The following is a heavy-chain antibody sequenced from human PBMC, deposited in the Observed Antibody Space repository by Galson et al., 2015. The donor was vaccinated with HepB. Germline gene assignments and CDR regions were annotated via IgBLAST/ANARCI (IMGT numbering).Heavy chain of an antibody. D-gene: IGHD2-2*01. Sequence: TLSLTCTVSGGSISSGGYYWSWIRQHPGKGLEWIGYIYYSGSTYYNPSLKSRVTISVDTSKNQFSLKLSSVTAADTAVYYCARYQLLIARSKNWFDPWGQGTLVTVSS. V-gene: IGHV4-31*03. J-gene: IGHJ5*02. CDR2: IYYSGST. CDR1: GGSISSGGYY. CDR3: ARYQLLIARSKNWFDP.